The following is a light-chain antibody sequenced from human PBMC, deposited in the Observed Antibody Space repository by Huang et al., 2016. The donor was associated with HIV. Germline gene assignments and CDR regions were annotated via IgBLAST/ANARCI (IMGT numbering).Light chain of an antibody. V-gene: IGKV3-11*01. CDR3: QQRDNYFT. CDR2: DTF. CDR1: QSVRTY. Sequence: IVLTQSPATLSLSPGESATLSRRASQSVRTYLAWYQQKPGQAPRLCIHDTFVRASGIPARFIGSGSGTDFTLTISSLEPEDFAVYYCQQRDNYFTFGPGTKVDV. J-gene: IGKJ3*01.